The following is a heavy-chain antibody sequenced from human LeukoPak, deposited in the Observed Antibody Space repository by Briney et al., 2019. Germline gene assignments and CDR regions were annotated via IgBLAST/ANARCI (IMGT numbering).Heavy chain of an antibody. CDR1: GFTFSSYW. Sequence: PGGSLRLSCAASGFTFSSYWMSWVRQAPGKGLEWVANIKQDGSEKYYVDSVKGRFTISRDNAKNSLYLQMNSLRAEDTAVYYCARGPDDSSRIPHDYWGQGTLVPVSS. D-gene: IGHD3-22*01. V-gene: IGHV3-7*01. CDR2: IKQDGSEK. CDR3: ARGPDDSSRIPHDY. J-gene: IGHJ4*02.